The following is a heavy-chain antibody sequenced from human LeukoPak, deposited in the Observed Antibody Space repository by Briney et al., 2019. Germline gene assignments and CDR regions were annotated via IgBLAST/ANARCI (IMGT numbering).Heavy chain of an antibody. CDR2: INPNSGGT. CDR1: GYTFTGYY. CDR3: AKSDTTGYYRVGYFDL. V-gene: IGHV1-2*02. Sequence: ASVKVSCKASGYTFTGYYMHWVRQAPGQGLEWMGWINPNSGGTNYAQKFQGRVTMTRDTSISTAYMELSRLRSDDTAVYYCAKSDTTGYYRVGYFDLWGRGTRVRVSS. D-gene: IGHD1-26*01. J-gene: IGHJ2*01.